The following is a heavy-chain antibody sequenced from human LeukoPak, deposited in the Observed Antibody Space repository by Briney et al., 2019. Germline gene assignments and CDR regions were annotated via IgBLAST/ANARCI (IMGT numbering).Heavy chain of an antibody. J-gene: IGHJ3*02. CDR3: ARDSSSITMIVVVILEGAFDI. D-gene: IGHD3-22*01. V-gene: IGHV3-74*01. CDR1: GFTFSSYW. Sequence: PGGSLRLSCAASGFTFSSYWMHWVRQAPGKGLVWVSRINSDGSSTSYADSVKGRFTISRDNAKNTLYLQMNSLRAEDTAVYYCARDSSSITMIVVVILEGAFDIWGQGTMVTVSS. CDR2: INSDGSST.